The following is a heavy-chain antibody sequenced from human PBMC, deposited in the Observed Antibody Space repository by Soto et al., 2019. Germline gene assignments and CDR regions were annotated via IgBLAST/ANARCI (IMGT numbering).Heavy chain of an antibody. Sequence: ASVKVSCKASGYTFTSYGISWVRQAPGQGLEWMGWISAYNGNTNYAQKLQGRATMTTDTSTSTAYMELRSLRSDDTAVYYCARDSITIFGVVTLGPSDYWGQGTPVTVSS. D-gene: IGHD3-3*01. CDR3: ARDSITIFGVVTLGPSDY. CDR2: ISAYNGNT. CDR1: GYTFTSYG. V-gene: IGHV1-18*01. J-gene: IGHJ4*02.